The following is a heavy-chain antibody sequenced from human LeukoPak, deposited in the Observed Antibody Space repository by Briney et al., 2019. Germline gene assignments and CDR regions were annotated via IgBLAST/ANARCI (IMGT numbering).Heavy chain of an antibody. CDR2: ISSSSSTI. J-gene: IGHJ4*02. V-gene: IGHV3-48*01. CDR1: GFTFSSYS. CDR3: ARDIDY. Sequence: GFLRLSCAASGFTFSSYSMNWVRQAPGKGLEWVSYISSSSSTIYYADSVKGRFTISRDNAKNSLYLQMNSLRAEDTAVYYCARDIDYWGQGTLVTVSS.